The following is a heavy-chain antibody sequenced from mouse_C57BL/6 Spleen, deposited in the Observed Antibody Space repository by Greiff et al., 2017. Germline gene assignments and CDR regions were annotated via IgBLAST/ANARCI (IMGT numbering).Heavy chain of an antibody. D-gene: IGHD1-1*01. J-gene: IGHJ2*01. CDR2: IYPGSGST. CDR3: ARSGSSLYYFDY. V-gene: IGHV1-55*01. Sequence: QVQLKQPGAELVKPGASVKISCKASGYTFTSYWITWVKQRPGQGLEWIGDIYPGSGSTNYNEKFKSKATLTVDTSSSTAYMQLSSLTSEDSAVYYCARSGSSLYYFDYWGQGTTLTVSS. CDR1: GYTFTSYW.